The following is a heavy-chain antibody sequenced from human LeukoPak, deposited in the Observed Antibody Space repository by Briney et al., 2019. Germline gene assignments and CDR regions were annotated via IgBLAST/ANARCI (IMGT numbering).Heavy chain of an antibody. CDR3: ARRIAVGGTTLGY. Sequence: ASVKVSCKASGYTFTSYDINWVRQAPGQGLEWMGWMNPNSGNTGYAQKFQGRVTMTRNTSISTAYMELSSLRSEDTAVYYCARRIAVGGTTLGYWGQGTLVTVSS. V-gene: IGHV1-8*01. J-gene: IGHJ4*02. CDR1: GYTFTSYD. CDR2: MNPNSGNT. D-gene: IGHD6-19*01.